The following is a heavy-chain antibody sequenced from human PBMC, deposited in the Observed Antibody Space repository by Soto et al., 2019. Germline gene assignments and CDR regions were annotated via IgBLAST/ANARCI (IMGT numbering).Heavy chain of an antibody. J-gene: IGHJ4*02. CDR3: AREIMSYAAY. CDR2: ISSSSSTI. CDR1: GFTFSSYS. V-gene: IGHV3-48*01. D-gene: IGHD2-8*01. Sequence: EVQLVESGGGLVQSGGSLRLSCAASGFTFSSYSMNWVRQAPGKVLEWVSYISSSSSTIYYADSVKGRFTISRDNAKNSLYLQMSSLRAEDTAVYYCAREIMSYAAYWGQGPLVNVSS.